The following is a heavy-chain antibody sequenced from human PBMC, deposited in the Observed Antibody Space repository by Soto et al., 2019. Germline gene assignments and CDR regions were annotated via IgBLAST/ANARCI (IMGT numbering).Heavy chain of an antibody. CDR2: IYYDGRT. V-gene: IGHV4-30-4*01. Sequence: SETLSLTCTVSGPSISSGYWSWIRQSPGKGLEWIGYIYYDGRTHYNPSLKSRVTISVDTSKNQFSLKLSSVTAADTAVYYCARSSPVVTAPWGQGTLVTVSS. D-gene: IGHD2-21*02. CDR1: GPSISSGY. J-gene: IGHJ5*02. CDR3: ARSSPVVTAP.